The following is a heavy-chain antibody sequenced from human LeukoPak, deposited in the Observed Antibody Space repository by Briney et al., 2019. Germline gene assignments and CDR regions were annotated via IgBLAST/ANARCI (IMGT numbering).Heavy chain of an antibody. D-gene: IGHD1-26*01. V-gene: IGHV3-66*01. Sequence: GGSLRLSCAASGFTVSSNYMSWVRQAPGKGLEWVSVIYSGGSTYYADSVKGRFTISRDNSKNTLYLQMNSLRAEDTAVYYCARGTGWDHYYMDVWGKGTTVAVSS. CDR2: IYSGGST. J-gene: IGHJ6*03. CDR1: GFTVSSNY. CDR3: ARGTGWDHYYMDV.